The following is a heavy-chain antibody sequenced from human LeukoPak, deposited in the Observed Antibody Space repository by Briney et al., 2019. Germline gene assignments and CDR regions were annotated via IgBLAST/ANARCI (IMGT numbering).Heavy chain of an antibody. V-gene: IGHV3-7*01. J-gene: IGHJ4*02. D-gene: IGHD3-22*01. CDR1: GFTFSSYE. CDR2: IKQDGSEK. CDR3: AREELYYDSSGYPDW. Sequence: GGSLRLSCAASGFTFSSYEMNWVRQAPGKGLEWVANIKQDGSEKYYVDSVKGRFTISRDNAKNSLYLQMNSLRAEDTAVYYCAREELYYDSSGYPDWWGQGTLVTVSS.